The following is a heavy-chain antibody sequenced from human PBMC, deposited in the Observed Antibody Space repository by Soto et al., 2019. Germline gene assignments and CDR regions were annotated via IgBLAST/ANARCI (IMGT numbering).Heavy chain of an antibody. J-gene: IGHJ4*02. Sequence: AHLVESGGDLVKPGGCLRLSCAASGITFINAWMSWVRQVPGKGLEWVGRIKNKADGGTIDYAAHVRGRFTISRDDSKDTLFLQMNSLETEDTAVYYCTTDPGDYEDFWGQGTLVTVSS. CDR2: IKNKADGGTI. CDR3: TTDPGDYEDF. CDR1: GITFINAW. V-gene: IGHV3-15*01. D-gene: IGHD4-17*01.